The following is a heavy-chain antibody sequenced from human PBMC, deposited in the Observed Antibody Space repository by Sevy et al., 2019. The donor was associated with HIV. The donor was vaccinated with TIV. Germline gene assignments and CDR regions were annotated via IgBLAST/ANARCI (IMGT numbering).Heavy chain of an antibody. CDR2: IYSYGET. CDR1: GASIRDSSYY. CDR3: ARSIEQQLDAFDI. D-gene: IGHD6-13*01. Sequence: SETLSLTCTVSGASIRDSSYYWAWIRQPPGKGLEWIGNIYSYGETYYNSSLKSRVTISVDTSKNQFFLSLTSVTAADTAIYFCARSIEQQLDAFDIWGQGTMVTVSS. V-gene: IGHV4-39*01. J-gene: IGHJ3*02.